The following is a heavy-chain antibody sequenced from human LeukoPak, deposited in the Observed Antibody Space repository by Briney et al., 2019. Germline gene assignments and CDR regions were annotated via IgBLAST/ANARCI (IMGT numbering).Heavy chain of an antibody. CDR1: ANTLTDYY. J-gene: IGHJ4*02. CDR2: VDPEDEEA. D-gene: IGHD1-1*01. Sequence: GATVKISCKASANTLTDYYIHWIKQAPGKGLEWMGRVDPEDEEAICAENFQGRVTITADTSTDTSYMDLSSLTSEDTALYFCARKRPANFVFDLWGQGTLVTVAS. CDR3: ARKRPANFVFDL. V-gene: IGHV1-69-2*01.